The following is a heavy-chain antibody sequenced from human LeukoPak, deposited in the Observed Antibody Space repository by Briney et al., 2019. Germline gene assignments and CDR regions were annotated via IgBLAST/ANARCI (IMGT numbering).Heavy chain of an antibody. CDR2: INPNSGDT. Sequence: ASVKVPCKASGYTFTGYHMHWVRQAPGQGLEWMGRINPNSGDTNYAQKFQGRVAMTRDTSISTAFMELTRLRSDDTAVYYCARDYCSSTSCLFDYWGQGTLVTVSS. CDR3: ARDYCSSTSCLFDY. CDR1: GYTFTGYH. V-gene: IGHV1-2*06. J-gene: IGHJ4*02. D-gene: IGHD2-2*01.